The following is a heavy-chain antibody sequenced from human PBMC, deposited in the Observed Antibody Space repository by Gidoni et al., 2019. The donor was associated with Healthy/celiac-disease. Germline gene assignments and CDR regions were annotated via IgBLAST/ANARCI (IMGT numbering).Heavy chain of an antibody. CDR1: DDYA. D-gene: IGHD3-10*01. CDR2: ISWNSGSI. CDR3: AKDDQTGSGSYWAHFDY. Sequence: DDYAMHWVRQAPGKGLEWVSGISWNSGSIGYADSVKGRFTISRDNAKNSLYLQMNSLRAEDTALYYCAKDDQTGSGSYWAHFDYWGQGTLVTVSS. J-gene: IGHJ4*02. V-gene: IGHV3-9*01.